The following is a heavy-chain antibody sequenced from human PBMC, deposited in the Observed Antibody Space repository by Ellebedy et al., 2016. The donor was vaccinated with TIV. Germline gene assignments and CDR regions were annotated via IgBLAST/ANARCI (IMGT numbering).Heavy chain of an antibody. Sequence: GESLKISCAASNFTFSVYWMHWVRQVPGKGLVWVSRINSDGRSISYTDSVKGRFTITRDNSQNTLSLQLNSLSAEDTAVYYCARGGPGSSSPHDYWGQGTLVTVSS. V-gene: IGHV3-74*01. CDR2: INSDGRSI. D-gene: IGHD2-2*01. CDR1: NFTFSVYW. J-gene: IGHJ4*02. CDR3: ARGGPGSSSPHDY.